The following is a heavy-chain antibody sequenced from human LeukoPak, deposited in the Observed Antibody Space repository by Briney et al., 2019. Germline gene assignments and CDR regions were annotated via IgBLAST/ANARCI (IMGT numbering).Heavy chain of an antibody. CDR1: GYTFTSYG. CDR2: ISAYNGNT. Sequence: EASVKVSCKASGYTFTSYGISWVRQAPGQGLEWMGWISAYNGNTNYAQKLQGGVTMTTDTSTSTAYMELRSLRSDDTAVYYCARGYSSGWWTIDYYYYYGMDVWGQGTTVTVSS. D-gene: IGHD6-19*01. J-gene: IGHJ6*02. V-gene: IGHV1-18*01. CDR3: ARGYSSGWWTIDYYYYYGMDV.